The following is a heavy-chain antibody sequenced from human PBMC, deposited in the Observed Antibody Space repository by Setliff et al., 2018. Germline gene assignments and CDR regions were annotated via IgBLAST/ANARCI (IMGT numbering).Heavy chain of an antibody. V-gene: IGHV3-74*01. CDR3: AKQKNTGYGQPVDS. Sequence: GGSLRLSCAAPGFTLSHNWMNWVRQGPGKGLVWVSYINNDGSVTKYGDSVKGRFTISRDNAKNTLYLQMNSLRAEDTALYFCAKQKNTGYGQPVDSWGQGVQVTVSS. D-gene: IGHD5-12*01. CDR1: GFTLSHNW. CDR2: INNDGSVT. J-gene: IGHJ4*02.